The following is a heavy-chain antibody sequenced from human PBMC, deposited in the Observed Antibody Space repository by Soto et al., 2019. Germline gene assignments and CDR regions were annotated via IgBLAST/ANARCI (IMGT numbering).Heavy chain of an antibody. Sequence: GGSLRLSCAAAEFTFSSYWMHWVRQAPGKGLVWVSRINSDGSSTSYADSVKGRFTISRDNAKNTLYLQMNSLRAEDTAVYYCAIRASYYDSSGYFDYWGQGTLVTVSS. D-gene: IGHD3-22*01. CDR3: AIRASYYDSSGYFDY. CDR2: INSDGSST. J-gene: IGHJ4*02. CDR1: EFTFSSYW. V-gene: IGHV3-74*01.